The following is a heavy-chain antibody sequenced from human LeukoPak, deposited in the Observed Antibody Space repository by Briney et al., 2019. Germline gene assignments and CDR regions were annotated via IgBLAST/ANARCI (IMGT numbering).Heavy chain of an antibody. Sequence: SETLSLTCTVSGGSISSYYWSWIRQPAGKGLERIGRIYTSGSTNYNPSLKSRVTMSVDTSKNQFSLKLSSVTAADTAVYYCARDKSWGYCSSTSCTRQINWFDPWGQGTLVTVSS. V-gene: IGHV4-4*07. CDR1: GGSISSYY. D-gene: IGHD2-2*01. J-gene: IGHJ5*02. CDR3: ARDKSWGYCSSTSCTRQINWFDP. CDR2: IYTSGST.